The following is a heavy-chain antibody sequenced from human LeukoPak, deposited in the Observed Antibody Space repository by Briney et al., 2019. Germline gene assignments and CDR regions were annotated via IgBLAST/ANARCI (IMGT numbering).Heavy chain of an antibody. Sequence: GGSLRLSCAASGFTFSSYEMNWVRQAPGKGLEWVSCISSSGSTIYYADSVKGRFTISRDNAKNSLYLQMNSLRAEDTAVYYCARASSWRYNWFDPWGQGTLVTVSS. V-gene: IGHV3-48*03. D-gene: IGHD6-13*01. CDR2: ISSSGSTI. CDR1: GFTFSSYE. J-gene: IGHJ5*02. CDR3: ARASSWRYNWFDP.